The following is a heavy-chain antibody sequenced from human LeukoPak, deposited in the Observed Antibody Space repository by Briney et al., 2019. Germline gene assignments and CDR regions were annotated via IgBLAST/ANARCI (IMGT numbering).Heavy chain of an antibody. CDR2: INAGNGNT. Sequence: ASVKVSCKASGYTFTSYAMHWVRQAPGQRLEWMGWINAGNGNTKYSQKFQGRVTITADESTSTAYMELSSLRSDDTAVYYCARVEMGSSGWPFTIFDYWGQGTLVTVSS. CDR1: GYTFTSYA. J-gene: IGHJ4*02. CDR3: ARVEMGSSGWPFTIFDY. D-gene: IGHD6-19*01. V-gene: IGHV1-3*01.